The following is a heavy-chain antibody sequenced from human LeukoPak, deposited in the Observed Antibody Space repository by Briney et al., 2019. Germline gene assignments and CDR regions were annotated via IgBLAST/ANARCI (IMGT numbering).Heavy chain of an antibody. CDR3: ARDTIAVAAALDY. CDR1: GFTFSNYE. V-gene: IGHV3-48*03. Sequence: GGSLRLSCAASGFTFSNYEMNWVRQAPGKGLEWVSYISSSGSTIYYADSVKGRFTISRDNAKNSLYLQMNSLRAEDTAVYYCARDTIAVAAALDYWGQGTLVTVSS. CDR2: ISSSGSTI. J-gene: IGHJ4*02. D-gene: IGHD6-13*01.